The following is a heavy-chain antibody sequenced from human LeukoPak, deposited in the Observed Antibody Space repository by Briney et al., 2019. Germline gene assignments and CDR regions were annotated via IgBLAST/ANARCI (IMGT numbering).Heavy chain of an antibody. J-gene: IGHJ4*02. D-gene: IGHD2-15*01. CDR2: ISPSGGST. CDR1: GFTFDSYA. V-gene: IGHV3-23*01. CDR3: AKDNTFYCSGGSCYFDY. Sequence: PGGSLRLSCAASGFTFDSYAMTWVRQAPGEGLGWVLGISPSGGSTYYTDSVKGGFTISRDNSKNTLYLQMNSLRAEDTAVYYCAKDNTFYCSGGSCYFDYWGQGTLVTVSS.